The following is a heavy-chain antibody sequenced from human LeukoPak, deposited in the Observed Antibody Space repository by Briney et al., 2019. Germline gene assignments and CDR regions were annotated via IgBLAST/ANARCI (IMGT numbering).Heavy chain of an antibody. CDR2: ISGSGGST. D-gene: IGHD6-13*01. Sequence: GGSLRLSCAASGFTFSNFAMSWVRQAPGKGLEWVSAISGSGGSTYYADSVKGRFTISRDNSKNTLYLQMNSLRAEDTAVYYCAKAGSSWMEDWFDPWGQGTLVTVSS. CDR1: GFTFSNFA. J-gene: IGHJ5*02. CDR3: AKAGSSWMEDWFDP. V-gene: IGHV3-23*01.